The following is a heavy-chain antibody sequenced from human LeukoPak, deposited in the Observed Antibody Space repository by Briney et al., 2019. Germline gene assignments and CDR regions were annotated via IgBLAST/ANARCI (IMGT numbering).Heavy chain of an antibody. V-gene: IGHV4-59*01. CDR1: GGPISSYY. Sequence: PSETLSLTCTVSGGPISSYYWSWIRQPPGKGLEWIGYIYYSGSTNYNPSLKSRVTISVDTSKNQFSLKLSSVTAADTAVYYCARGPIKAAISKYNWFDPWGQGTLVTVSS. J-gene: IGHJ5*02. CDR3: ARGPIKAAISKYNWFDP. D-gene: IGHD2-2*01. CDR2: IYYSGST.